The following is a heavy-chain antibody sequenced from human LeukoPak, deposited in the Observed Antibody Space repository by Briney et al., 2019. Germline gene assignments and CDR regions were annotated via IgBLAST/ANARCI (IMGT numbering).Heavy chain of an antibody. J-gene: IGHJ4*02. V-gene: IGHV4-59*01. D-gene: IGHD2-21*01. CDR1: GGSFTSYY. Sequence: SETLSLTCTVSGGSFTSYYWSWIRQPPGKGLEWIGYIYYTGYTGGYTNYNPSLKSRVTISVDTSKNQFSLKLNSVTAADTAVYYCASYYHDGGAGIDSWGQGTLVTVSS. CDR2: IYYTGYTGGYT. CDR3: ASYYHDGGAGIDS.